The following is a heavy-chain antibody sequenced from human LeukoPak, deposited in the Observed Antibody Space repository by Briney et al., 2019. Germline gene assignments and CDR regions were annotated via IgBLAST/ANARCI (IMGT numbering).Heavy chain of an antibody. D-gene: IGHD3-10*01. CDR1: GYTFTSYG. CDR2: ISAYNGNT. CDR3: ARGTYYYGSGSYSIDYYYYYMDV. V-gene: IGHV1-18*01. Sequence: ASVTVSCKASGYTFTSYGISWVRQAPGQGLEWMGWISAYNGNTNYAQKLQGRVTMTTDTSTSTAYMELRSLRSDDTAVYYCARGTYYYGSGSYSIDYYYYYMDVWGKGTTVTISS. J-gene: IGHJ6*03.